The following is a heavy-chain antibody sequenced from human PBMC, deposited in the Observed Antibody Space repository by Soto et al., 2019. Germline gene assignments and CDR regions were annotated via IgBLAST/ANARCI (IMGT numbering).Heavy chain of an antibody. CDR3: ARSDFWSGYYKNWFDP. CDR1: GYTFTSYD. J-gene: IGHJ5*02. V-gene: IGHV1-8*01. CDR2: MNPNSGNT. Sequence: VASVKVSCKASGYTFTSYDINWVRQATGQGLEWMGWMNPNSGNTGYAQKFQGRVTMTRNTSISTAYMELSSLRSEDTAVYYCARSDFWSGYYKNWFDPWGQGTLVTVS. D-gene: IGHD3-3*01.